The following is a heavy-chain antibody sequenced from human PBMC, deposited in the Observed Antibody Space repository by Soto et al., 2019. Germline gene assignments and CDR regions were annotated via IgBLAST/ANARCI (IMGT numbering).Heavy chain of an antibody. Sequence: SETLSLTCSVSGYSVTSSDYYWAWIRQPPGKGLEWIGSMFYSGLTYYNPSLKSRVTLSVDTSKNQFSLKLNSVTAADTAVYYCARARWYDAFDVWGQGTVVTVSS. V-gene: IGHV4-39*02. J-gene: IGHJ3*01. CDR1: GYSVTSSDYY. CDR3: ARARWYDAFDV. CDR2: MFYSGLT. D-gene: IGHD2-15*01.